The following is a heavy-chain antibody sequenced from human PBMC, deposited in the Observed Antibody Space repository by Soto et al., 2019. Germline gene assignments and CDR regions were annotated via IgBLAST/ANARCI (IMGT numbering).Heavy chain of an antibody. CDR3: AGDSSGSYYYGMDV. J-gene: IGHJ6*02. D-gene: IGHD3-22*01. CDR1: GFTFSSYS. V-gene: IGHV3-48*02. Sequence: GGSLRLSCAASGFTFSSYSMNWVRQAPGKGLEWVSYISSSSSTIYYADSVKGRFTISRDNAKNSLYLQMNSLRDEDTAVYYCAGDSSGSYYYGMDVWGQGTTVTVSS. CDR2: ISSSSSTI.